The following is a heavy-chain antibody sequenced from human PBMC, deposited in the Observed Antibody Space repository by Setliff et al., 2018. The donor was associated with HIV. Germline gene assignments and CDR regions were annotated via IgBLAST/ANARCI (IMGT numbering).Heavy chain of an antibody. CDR3: ARCYYDSSGPTDAFDI. CDR1: GYTSTNYY. J-gene: IGHJ3*02. D-gene: IGHD3-22*01. V-gene: IGHV1-46*01. CDR2: INPSGGRT. Sequence: ASVKVSCKASGYTSTNYYIHWVRQAPGHGLEWMGLINPSGGRTSYAQKFQGRLTMTGDTSRSTVYMELSSLRSEDTAVYYCARCYYDSSGPTDAFDIWGRGTVVTVS.